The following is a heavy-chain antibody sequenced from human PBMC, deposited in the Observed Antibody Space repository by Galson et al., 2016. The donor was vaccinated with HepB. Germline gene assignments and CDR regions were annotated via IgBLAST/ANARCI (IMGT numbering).Heavy chain of an antibody. J-gene: IGHJ4*02. Sequence: SLRLSCAVSGLIISTNYMSWVRQAPGSGLEWVSVIYGGGSTFYADSVKGRFTISRDNSKNTLYLQMNSLRAEDTALYFCAKCRSSDSTSCPNYWVQGTLVTVSS. CDR1: GLIISTNY. V-gene: IGHV3-53*01. CDR2: IYGGGST. D-gene: IGHD2-2*01. CDR3: AKCRSSDSTSCPNY.